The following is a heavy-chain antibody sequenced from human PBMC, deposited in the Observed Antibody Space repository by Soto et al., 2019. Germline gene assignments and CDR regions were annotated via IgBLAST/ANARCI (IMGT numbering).Heavy chain of an antibody. CDR3: ARGRNCSSTICYVGWFDP. V-gene: IGHV4-34*01. J-gene: IGHJ5*02. D-gene: IGHD2-2*01. Sequence: QVQLQQWGAGLLKPSETLSLTCAVYGGSFSGYYWSWIRQPPGKGLEWIGEINHSGSTNYNPSLKSRVTISVDTSKNQFSLKLSSVTAADTAVYYCARGRNCSSTICYVGWFDPWGQGTLVTVSS. CDR2: INHSGST. CDR1: GGSFSGYY.